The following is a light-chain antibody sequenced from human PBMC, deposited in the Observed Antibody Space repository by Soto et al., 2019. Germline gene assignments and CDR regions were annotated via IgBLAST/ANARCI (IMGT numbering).Light chain of an antibody. J-gene: IGKJ2*01. Sequence: EIVLTQSPGTLSLSPGERATLSCRASQTVSNNYLAWYQQKPGQAPRLLIYGASSRATGIPDRFSGSGSGTDFTLTISRLEPADFAVYYCQQYNKSFMYSFGQGTNLEIK. V-gene: IGKV3-20*01. CDR1: QTVSNNY. CDR2: GAS. CDR3: QQYNKSFMYS.